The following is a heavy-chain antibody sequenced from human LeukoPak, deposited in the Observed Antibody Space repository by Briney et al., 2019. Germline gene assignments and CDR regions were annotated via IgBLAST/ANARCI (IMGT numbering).Heavy chain of an antibody. CDR2: ISYDGSNK. CDR1: GFTFSSYG. D-gene: IGHD3-3*01. J-gene: IGHJ3*02. CDR3: AREVTIFGVVIYYDAFDI. Sequence: GGSLRLSCAASGFTFSSYGMHWVRQAPGKGLEWVAVISYDGSNKYYADSVKGRFTISRDNSKNTLYLQMNSLRAEDTAVYYCAREVTIFGVVIYYDAFDIWGQGTMVTVSS. V-gene: IGHV3-30*03.